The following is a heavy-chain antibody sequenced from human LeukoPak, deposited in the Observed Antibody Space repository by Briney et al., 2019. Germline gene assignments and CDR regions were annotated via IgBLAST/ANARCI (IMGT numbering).Heavy chain of an antibody. D-gene: IGHD2-15*01. J-gene: IGHJ5*02. CDR1: GYTFTGYY. V-gene: IGHV1-2*02. Sequence: GASVKVSCKASGYTFTGYYMHWVRQAPGQGLEWMGWINPNSGGTNYAQKFQGRVTMTRDTSISTAYMELSRLRSDDTAVYYCARGDIGYCSGGSCYSSWFDPWGQGTLVTVSS. CDR3: ARGDIGYCSGGSCYSSWFDP. CDR2: INPNSGGT.